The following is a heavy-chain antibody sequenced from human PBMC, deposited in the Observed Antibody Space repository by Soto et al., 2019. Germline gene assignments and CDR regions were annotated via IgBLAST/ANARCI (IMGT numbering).Heavy chain of an antibody. D-gene: IGHD2-15*01. CDR2: IYPGDSDT. J-gene: IGHJ4*02. CDR3: ARSIVEYCSGGSCYSGGFDY. CDR1: GYSFTSYW. V-gene: IGHV5-51*01. Sequence: GESLKISCKGSGYSFTSYWIGWVRQMPGKGLEWMGIIYPGDSDTRYSPSFQGQVTISADKSISTAYLQWSSLKASDTAMYYCARSIVEYCSGGSCYSGGFDYWGQGTLVTVSS.